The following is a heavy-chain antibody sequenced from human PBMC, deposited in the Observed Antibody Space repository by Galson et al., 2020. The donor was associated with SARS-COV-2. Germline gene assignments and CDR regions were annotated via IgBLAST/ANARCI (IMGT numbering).Heavy chain of an antibody. V-gene: IGHV3-23*01. CDR2: ITGSGGNT. D-gene: IGHD1-26*01. J-gene: IGHJ4*02. CDR1: GFTFSSYA. CDR3: AKRIVGAFDY. Sequence: LSLTCAASGFTFSSYAMSWVHQAPGKGLEWVSVITGSGGNTNYADSVKGRCTISRDNSKNTLYLQMNSLRAEDTAVYYCAKRIVGAFDYWGQGTLVTVSS.